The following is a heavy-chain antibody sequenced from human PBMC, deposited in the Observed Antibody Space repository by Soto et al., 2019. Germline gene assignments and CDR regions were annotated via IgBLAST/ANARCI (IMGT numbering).Heavy chain of an antibody. J-gene: IGHJ4*02. CDR2: INAGNGNT. CDR1: GYTFTGYY. V-gene: IGHV1-3*01. D-gene: IGHD5-18*01. Sequence: ASVKVSCKASGYTFTGYYMHWVRQAPGQRLEWMGWINAGNGNTKYSQKLQGRVTITRDTSASTAYMELSSLRSEDTAVYYCARDPGYSYADYWGQGTLVTVSS. CDR3: ARDPGYSYADY.